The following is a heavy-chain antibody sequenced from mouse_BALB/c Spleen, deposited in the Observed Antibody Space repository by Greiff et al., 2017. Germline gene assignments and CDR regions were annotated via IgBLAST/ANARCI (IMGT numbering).Heavy chain of an antibody. V-gene: IGHV1-87*01. CDR2: IYPGDGDT. Sequence: VQLQESGAELARPGASVKLSCKASGYTFTSYWMQWVKQRPGQGLEWIGAIYPGDGDTRYTQKFKGKATLTADKSSITAYMQLSSLASEDSAVYYCARQLGPDYWGQGTTLTVSS. CDR1: GYTFTSYW. J-gene: IGHJ2*01. CDR3: ARQLGPDY. D-gene: IGHD4-1*02.